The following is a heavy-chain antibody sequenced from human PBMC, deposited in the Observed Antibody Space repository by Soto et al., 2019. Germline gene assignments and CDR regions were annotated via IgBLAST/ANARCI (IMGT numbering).Heavy chain of an antibody. CDR3: ATGNGSNGYYYYYYMDV. V-gene: IGHV1-24*01. D-gene: IGHD6-25*01. J-gene: IGHJ6*03. CDR2: FDPEDGET. Sequence: ASVKVSCKVSGYTLTELSMHWVRQAPGKGLEWMGGFDPEDGETIYAQKFQGRVTMTEDTSTDTAYMELSGLRSEDTAVYYCATGNGSNGYYYYYYMDVWGKGTTVTVSS. CDR1: GYTLTELS.